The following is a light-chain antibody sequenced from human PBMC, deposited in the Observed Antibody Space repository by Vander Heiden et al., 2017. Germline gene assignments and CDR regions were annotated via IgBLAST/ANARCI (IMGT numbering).Light chain of an antibody. CDR1: NCNIGTIDA. CDR3: QSFDSSLNGGV. Sequence: SVLPQPPSVSAAPGQRVTISCTGSNCNIGTIDAVHWYQQLPGTAPKLIYGDNSRPSGVPDRFSASKSGTSASLAITGLQAEDEGDYFCQSFDSSLNGGVFGGGTKLTIL. V-gene: IGLV1-40*01. CDR2: GDN. J-gene: IGLJ3*02.